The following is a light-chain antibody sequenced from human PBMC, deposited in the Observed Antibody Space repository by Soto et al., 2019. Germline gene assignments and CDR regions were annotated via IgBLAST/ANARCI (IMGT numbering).Light chain of an antibody. Sequence: QSALTQPPSASGSPVRSVTISCTGTSSDVGAYNYVSWYQQHAGKAPKLVIYEVTKRPSGVPDRFSGSKSANTASLTVSGLQAEDEADYYCSSFASSNTWVFGGGTKLTVL. CDR3: SSFASSNTWV. CDR1: SSDVGAYNY. CDR2: EVT. J-gene: IGLJ3*02. V-gene: IGLV2-8*01.